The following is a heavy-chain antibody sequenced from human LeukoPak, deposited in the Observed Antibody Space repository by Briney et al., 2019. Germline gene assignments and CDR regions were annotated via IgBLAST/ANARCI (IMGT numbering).Heavy chain of an antibody. D-gene: IGHD3-10*01. V-gene: IGHV1-18*01. CDR3: ARDFPPNYGSDFYYYYMDV. J-gene: IGHJ6*03. Sequence: ASVKVSCTASGYTFTDYGITWVRQAPGQGLEWMGWISAYNGHTNYAQKLQGRVTMTTDTSTRTAYMELRSLRSDDTAVYYCARDFPPNYGSDFYYYYMDVWGNGTTVTISS. CDR2: ISAYNGHT. CDR1: GYTFTDYG.